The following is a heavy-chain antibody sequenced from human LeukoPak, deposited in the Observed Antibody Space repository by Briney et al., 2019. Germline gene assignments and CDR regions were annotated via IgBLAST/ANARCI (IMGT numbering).Heavy chain of an antibody. Sequence: SETLSLTCTVSGGSISNYYWRWIRQPPGKGLEWIGYIYYTGSTYYIPSLKSRVTISLDTSKNQFSLSLTSVTAADTAVYYCARSGYSYGTGYYFDYWGQGTLVTVSS. CDR3: ARSGYSYGTGYYFDY. V-gene: IGHV4-59*01. J-gene: IGHJ4*02. CDR2: IYYTGST. CDR1: GGSISNYY. D-gene: IGHD5-18*01.